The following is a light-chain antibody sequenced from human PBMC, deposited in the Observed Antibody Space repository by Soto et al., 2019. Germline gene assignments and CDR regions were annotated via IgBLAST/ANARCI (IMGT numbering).Light chain of an antibody. CDR3: AAWDDSLNGVV. V-gene: IGLV1-44*01. CDR2: GND. J-gene: IGLJ2*01. Sequence: QSVLTQPPSASGTPGQRVTISCSGSSSNIGGNIVNWYQQLPGTAPKLLIFGNDQRPSWVPDRFSGSKSGTSASLAISGLQSEDEANYCCAAWDDSLNGVVFGGGTKLTVL. CDR1: SSNIGGNI.